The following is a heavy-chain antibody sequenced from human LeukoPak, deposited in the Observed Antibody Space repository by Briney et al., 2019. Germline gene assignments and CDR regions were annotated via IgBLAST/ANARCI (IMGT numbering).Heavy chain of an antibody. V-gene: IGHV3-21*01. J-gene: IGHJ4*02. CDR1: GFTFSSYS. CDR2: ISSSSSYI. Sequence: GGSLRLSCAASGFTFSSYSMNWVRQAPGKGLEWVSSISSSSSYIYYADSVKGRFTISRDNAKNSLYLQMNSLRAEDTAVYYCASSAARAISGFDYWGQGTLVTVSS. CDR3: ASSAARAISGFDY. D-gene: IGHD6-6*01.